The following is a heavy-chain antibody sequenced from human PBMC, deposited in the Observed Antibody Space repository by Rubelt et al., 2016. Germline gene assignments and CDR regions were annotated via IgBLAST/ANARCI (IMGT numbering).Heavy chain of an antibody. J-gene: IGHJ5*02. CDR2: IYHSGST. D-gene: IGHD3-3*01. V-gene: IGHV4-38-2*02. CDR3: ASADYDFWRWSDRNWFDP. Sequence: QVQLQESGPGLVKPSETLSLTCTVFGYSISSGYYWGWIRQPPGKGLEWIGSIYHSGSTYYNPSLKSRVTRSVDTSKNQCARKLCSVTAADTAVYYCASADYDFWRWSDRNWFDPWGQGTLVTVSS. CDR1: GYSISSGYY.